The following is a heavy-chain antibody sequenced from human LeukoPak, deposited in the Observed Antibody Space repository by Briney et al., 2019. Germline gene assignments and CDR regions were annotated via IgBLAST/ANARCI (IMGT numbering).Heavy chain of an antibody. V-gene: IGHV3-30*02. J-gene: IGHJ4*02. CDR1: GFTFSSYS. Sequence: GGSLRLSCAASGFTFSSYSMNWVRQAPGKGLEWVTFIRNDGNDKYYADSVKGRFTLSRDNSKNTLYLQMNSLRTEDTAVYYCVRDYEWGFDYWGQGSLVTVSS. CDR3: VRDYEWGFDY. D-gene: IGHD3-16*01. CDR2: IRNDGNDK.